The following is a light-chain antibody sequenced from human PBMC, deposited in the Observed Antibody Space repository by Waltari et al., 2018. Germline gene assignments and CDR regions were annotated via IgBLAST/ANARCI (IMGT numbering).Light chain of an antibody. Sequence: DIQMTQSPYSLSASVGDRVTITCRASQGISNYLNWYQQKPGKVPKRLIYDASSLQSGVPSRFSGSGFGTVFTLTISSLQPEDFATYYCLQYNSDPRTFGQGTKVEIK. J-gene: IGKJ1*01. CDR3: LQYNSDPRT. CDR2: DAS. CDR1: QGISNY. V-gene: IGKV1-17*01.